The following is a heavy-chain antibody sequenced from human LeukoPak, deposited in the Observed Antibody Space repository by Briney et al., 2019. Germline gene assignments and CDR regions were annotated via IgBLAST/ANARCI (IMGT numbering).Heavy chain of an antibody. CDR1: GYTFTSYA. V-gene: IGHV7-4-1*02. CDR3: ARSLYYYDSSVDTFRDY. CDR2: INTNTGNP. Sequence: ASVKVSCKASGYTFTSYAMNWVRQAPGQGLEWMGWINTNTGNPTYAQGFTGRFVFSLDTSVSTAYLQISSLKAGDTAVYYCARSLYYYDSSVDTFRDYWGQGTLVTVSS. D-gene: IGHD3-22*01. J-gene: IGHJ4*02.